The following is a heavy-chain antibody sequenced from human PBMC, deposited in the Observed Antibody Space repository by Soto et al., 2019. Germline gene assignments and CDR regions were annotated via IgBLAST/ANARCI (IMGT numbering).Heavy chain of an antibody. D-gene: IGHD5-12*01. CDR1: GVSISSGGYY. J-gene: IGHJ4*02. Sequence: SETLSLTCTISGVSISSGGYYWSWIRQPPGKGLEWIGYIYNSGTTYYNPSLKSRVSISQDTSKNQLSLRLTSVTAADTAVYYCAREGEGYSGSVSNWGQGTLVTVSS. CDR2: IYNSGTT. V-gene: IGHV4-31*03. CDR3: AREGEGYSGSVSN.